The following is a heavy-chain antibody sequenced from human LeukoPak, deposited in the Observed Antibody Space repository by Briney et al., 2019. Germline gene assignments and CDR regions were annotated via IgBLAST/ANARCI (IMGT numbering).Heavy chain of an antibody. V-gene: IGHV1-69*01. J-gene: IGHJ4*02. Sequence: ASVKVSCKASGGTFSSYAISWVRQAPGQGLEWMGGIIPISGTANYAQKFQGRVTITADESTSTAYMELSSLRSEDTAVYYCASTTGTMYYFDYWGQGTLVTVSS. CDR2: IIPISGTA. CDR1: GGTFSSYA. D-gene: IGHD1-1*01. CDR3: ASTTGTMYYFDY.